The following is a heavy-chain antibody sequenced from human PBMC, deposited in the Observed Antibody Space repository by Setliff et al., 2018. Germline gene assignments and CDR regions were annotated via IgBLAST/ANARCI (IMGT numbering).Heavy chain of an antibody. J-gene: IGHJ6*02. CDR2: ISGAGTTV. D-gene: IGHD3-10*01. CDR3: ARDGVFYAMDF. Sequence: PGGSLRLSCAASGFRFSDLYMSWVRQVRTGSPKISGAGTTVYYADSVRGRFTISRDNAKNSLYLQMNSLRAEDSAVYYCARDGVFYAMDFWGQGTTVTVSS. V-gene: IGHV3-11*04. CDR1: GFRFSDLY.